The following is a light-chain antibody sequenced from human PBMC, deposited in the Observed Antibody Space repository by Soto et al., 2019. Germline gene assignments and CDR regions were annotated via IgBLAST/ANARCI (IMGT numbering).Light chain of an antibody. CDR1: SSDVGGYNY. CDR3: SSYTSSDTWV. Sequence: QSALTQHASVSGSPGQSITISCTGTSSDVGGYNYVSWYQQHPGKAPKLLTYAISNRPSGVSSRFSGSKSGNTASLTISGLLAEDEADYYCSSYTSSDTWVFGGGTQLTVL. CDR2: AIS. J-gene: IGLJ3*02. V-gene: IGLV2-14*01.